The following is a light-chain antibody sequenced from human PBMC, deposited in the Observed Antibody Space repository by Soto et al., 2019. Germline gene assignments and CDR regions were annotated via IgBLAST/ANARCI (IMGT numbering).Light chain of an antibody. CDR2: DVD. CDR1: SSDVGGYNY. Sequence: QSALTQPASVSGSPGQSIAISCTGSSSDVGGYNYDCWYQQLPGKAPRLMIYDVDIRPSGVSDRFSGSKSGNTASLTISGLQAEDEADYYCSSYTSSSTLVVFGGGTKLTVL. CDR3: SSYTSSSTLVV. J-gene: IGLJ2*01. V-gene: IGLV2-14*03.